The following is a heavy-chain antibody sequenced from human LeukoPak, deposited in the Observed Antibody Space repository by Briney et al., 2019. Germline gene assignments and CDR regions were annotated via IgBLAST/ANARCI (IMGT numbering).Heavy chain of an antibody. D-gene: IGHD4/OR15-4a*01. CDR2: IHYSGST. CDR1: GVSTSTDY. CDR3: ARDAGATAY. Sequence: SETLSLTCTVSGVSTSTDYWTWVRQSPGKGLEWIGYIHYSGSTSYNPSLKSRVTTSVDTSKNQFSLKLTSVTSADTAVYYCARDAGATAYWGQGALVTVSS. V-gene: IGHV4-59*13. J-gene: IGHJ4*02.